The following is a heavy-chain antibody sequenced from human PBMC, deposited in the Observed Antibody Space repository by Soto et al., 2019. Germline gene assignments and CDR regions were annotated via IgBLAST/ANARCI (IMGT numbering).Heavy chain of an antibody. D-gene: IGHD2-2*01. CDR3: ARDKDCSSTSCYRYYYYGMDV. CDR2: ISYDGSNK. J-gene: IGHJ6*02. Sequence: QVQLVESGGGVVQPGRSLRLSCAASGFTFSSYAMHWVRQAPGKGLEWVAVISYDGSNKYYADSVKGRFTISRDNSKNTLYLKMKSLRAEHTAVYYCARDKDCSSTSCYRYYYYGMDVWGQGTTVTVSS. V-gene: IGHV3-30-3*01. CDR1: GFTFSSYA.